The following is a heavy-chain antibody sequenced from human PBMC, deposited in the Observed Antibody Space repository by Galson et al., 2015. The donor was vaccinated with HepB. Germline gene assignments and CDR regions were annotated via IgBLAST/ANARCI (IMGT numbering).Heavy chain of an antibody. J-gene: IGHJ4*02. Sequence: SVKVSCKASGYTFTNDAFSWVRQAPGQGPEWMGWISNYNGDTKYAQNLQGRVTMTTDTSTSTAYMELRNLRSDDTAMYYCARGVLSRSGWLDRETYYFDNWGQGTLVTVSS. CDR1: GYTFTNDA. D-gene: IGHD6-19*01. V-gene: IGHV1-18*01. CDR2: ISNYNGDT. CDR3: ARGVLSRSGWLDRETYYFDN.